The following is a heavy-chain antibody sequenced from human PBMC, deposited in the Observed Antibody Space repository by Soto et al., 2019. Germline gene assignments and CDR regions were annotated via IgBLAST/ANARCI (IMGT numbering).Heavy chain of an antibody. CDR1: GDSISRYY. CDR2: IYYSGET. Sequence: QVQLQESGPGLVKPSETLSLTCTVSGDSISRYYWSWIRLSPGKGLEWIGYIYYSGETNYNPSVQSRVTIAVDRTKHQFSLKLSSVTAADTAVYYCARDQGGEFLKGSGMDVWGQGTTVTVSS. V-gene: IGHV4-59*01. D-gene: IGHD3-10*01. J-gene: IGHJ6*02. CDR3: ARDQGGEFLKGSGMDV.